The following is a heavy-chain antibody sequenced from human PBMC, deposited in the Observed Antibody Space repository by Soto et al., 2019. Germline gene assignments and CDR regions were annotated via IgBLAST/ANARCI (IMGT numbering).Heavy chain of an antibody. CDR1: GGTFSSYT. J-gene: IGHJ6*02. CDR2: IIPILGIA. Sequence: GASVKVSCKASGGTFSSYTISWVRQAPGQGLEWMGRIIPILGIANYAQKFQGRVTITADKSTSTAYMELSSLRSEDTAVYYCARDRICSSTSCGVLYGMDVWGQGTTVTVSS. D-gene: IGHD2-2*01. V-gene: IGHV1-69*04. CDR3: ARDRICSSTSCGVLYGMDV.